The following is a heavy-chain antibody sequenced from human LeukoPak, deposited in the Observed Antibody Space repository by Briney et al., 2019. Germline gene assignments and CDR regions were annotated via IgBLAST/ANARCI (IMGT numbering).Heavy chain of an antibody. CDR3: ARPYYDSSGYYRRDAFDI. D-gene: IGHD3-22*01. V-gene: IGHV3-7*01. CDR1: GFTFSSYW. Sequence: GGSLRLSCAASGFTFSSYWMSWVRQAPGKGLEWVANIKQDGSEKYYVDSVKGRFTISRDNAKNSLYLQMNSLRAEDTAVYYCARPYYDSSGYYRRDAFDIWGQGTMVTVSS. J-gene: IGHJ3*02. CDR2: IKQDGSEK.